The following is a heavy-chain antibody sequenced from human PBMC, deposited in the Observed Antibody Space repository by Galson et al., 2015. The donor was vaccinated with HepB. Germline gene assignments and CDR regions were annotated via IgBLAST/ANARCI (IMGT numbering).Heavy chain of an antibody. Sequence: SLRLSCAASGFTFSSYAMSWVRQAPGKGLEWVSAISGSGGSTYYADSVKGRFTISRDNSKNTLYLQMNSLRAEDTAVYYCAKDMHDFWSGYYTFDYWGQGTLVTVSS. CDR2: ISGSGGST. CDR3: AKDMHDFWSGYYTFDY. D-gene: IGHD3-3*01. CDR1: GFTFSSYA. V-gene: IGHV3-23*01. J-gene: IGHJ4*02.